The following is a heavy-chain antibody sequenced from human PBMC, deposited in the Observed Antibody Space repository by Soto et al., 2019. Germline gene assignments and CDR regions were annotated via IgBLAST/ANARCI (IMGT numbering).Heavy chain of an antibody. D-gene: IGHD2-15*01. J-gene: IGHJ6*02. V-gene: IGHV1-69*01. CDR3: ARDHLGYCRGGSCRRLTTYYYYGMDV. CDR1: GGTFSSYA. CDR2: IIPIFGTA. Sequence: QVQLVQSGAEVKKPGSSVKVSCKASGGTFSSYAISWVRQAPGQGLEWMGGIIPIFGTANYAQKFQGRVTITADESTSTAYIELSSLRSEDTAVYYCARDHLGYCRGGSCRRLTTYYYYGMDVWGQGTTVTVSS.